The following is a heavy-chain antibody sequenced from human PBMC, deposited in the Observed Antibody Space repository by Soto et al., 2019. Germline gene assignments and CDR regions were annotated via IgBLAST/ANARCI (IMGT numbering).Heavy chain of an antibody. CDR2: MNPDSGDT. CDR3: ARSRGGTGVHCDY. J-gene: IGHJ4*02. V-gene: IGHV1-8*01. Sequence: ASVTVSCKASGYTFTNYDINWVRQATGQGPEWMGWMNPDSGDTGYVPNFQGRVTMTRSTSISTAYMELSDLRSEDTAVYYCARSRGGTGVHCDYWGQGTLVTVSS. CDR1: GYTFTNYD. D-gene: IGHD7-27*01.